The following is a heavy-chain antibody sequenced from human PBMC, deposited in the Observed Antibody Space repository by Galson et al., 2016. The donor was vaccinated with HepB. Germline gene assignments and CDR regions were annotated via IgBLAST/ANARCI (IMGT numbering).Heavy chain of an antibody. CDR3: AKSTLPGKWLPFDY. CDR2: ISATTGVT. CDR1: GFTFDNYA. Sequence: SLRLSCAASGFTFDNYAMSWVRQAPGKGLEWVSGISATTGVTHYADSVKGRFTISRDNSKNTKYLQVNSLRAEDTAVYYCAKSTLPGKWLPFDYWGQGTLVTVSS. D-gene: IGHD3-22*01. V-gene: IGHV3-23*01. J-gene: IGHJ4*02.